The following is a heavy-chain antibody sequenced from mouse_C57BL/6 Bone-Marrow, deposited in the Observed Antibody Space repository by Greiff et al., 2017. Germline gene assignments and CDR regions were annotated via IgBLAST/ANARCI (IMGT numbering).Heavy chain of an antibody. Sequence: VQLQQSGAELVKPGASVKISCKVSGYAFSTYWMNWVKQRPGKGLEWIGQIYPGDGDTNYNGKFKGKATLTADKSSSTAYMQLSSLTSEDSAVYFCASRIYYYGSSYYGGQGTTLTVSS. V-gene: IGHV1-80*01. CDR2: IYPGDGDT. CDR1: GYAFSTYW. CDR3: ASRIYYYGSSYY. J-gene: IGHJ2*01. D-gene: IGHD1-1*01.